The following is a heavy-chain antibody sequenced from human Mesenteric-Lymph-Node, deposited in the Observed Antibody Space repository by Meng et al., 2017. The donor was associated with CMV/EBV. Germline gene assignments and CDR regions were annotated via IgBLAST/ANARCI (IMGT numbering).Heavy chain of an antibody. CDR2: IYYSGST. V-gene: IGHV4-39*07. J-gene: IGHJ6*02. D-gene: IGHD2-2*01. CDR3: ARQYCSSTSCYFGGRNYYYYGMDV. Sequence: GSLRLSCTVSGGSISSSSYYWGWIHQPPGKGLEWIGSIYYSGSTYYNPSLKSRVTISVDTSKNQFSLKLSSVTAADTAVYYCARQYCSSTSCYFGGRNYYYYGMDVWGQGTTVTVSS. CDR1: GGSISSSSYY.